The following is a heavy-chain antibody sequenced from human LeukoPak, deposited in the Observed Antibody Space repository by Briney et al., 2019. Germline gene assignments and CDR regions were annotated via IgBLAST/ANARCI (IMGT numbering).Heavy chain of an antibody. V-gene: IGHV3-21*01. D-gene: IGHD6-6*01. J-gene: IGHJ6*03. Sequence: RSGGSLRLSCAASGFTFSSYSMNWVRQAPGKGLEWVSSISSSSSYIYYADSVKGRFTISRDNAKNSLYLQMNSLRAEDTAVYYCARAPSVRQLVSVHYYYYMDVWGKGTTVTVSS. CDR2: ISSSSSYI. CDR1: GFTFSSYS. CDR3: ARAPSVRQLVSVHYYYYMDV.